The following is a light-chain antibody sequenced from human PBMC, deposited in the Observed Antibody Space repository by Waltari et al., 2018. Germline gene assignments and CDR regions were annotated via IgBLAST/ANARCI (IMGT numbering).Light chain of an antibody. J-gene: IGLJ1*01. CDR3: NSYAGGDILYV. Sequence: QPALTQPPSASGPPGHSITISCTGTRSAAGPDNLFSWYQQHPGKAPKLIIFYVRKRPSGVPDRFSGSKSGNTASLTVSGLQAEDEADYYCNSYAGGDILYVFGTGTRVTVL. V-gene: IGLV2-8*01. CDR2: YVR. CDR1: RSAAGPDNL.